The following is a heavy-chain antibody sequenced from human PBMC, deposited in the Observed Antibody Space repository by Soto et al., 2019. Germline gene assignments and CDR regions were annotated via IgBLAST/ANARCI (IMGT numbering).Heavy chain of an antibody. D-gene: IGHD6-19*01. CDR2: ISWNSGSI. Sequence: GGSLRLSCAASGFTFDDYAMHWVRQAPGKGLEWVSGISWNSGSIGYADSVKGRFTISRDNAKNSLYLQMNSLRAEDTALYYCAKPLPGYSSGWSPVAFDIWGQGTMVTVSS. V-gene: IGHV3-9*01. CDR1: GFTFDDYA. CDR3: AKPLPGYSSGWSPVAFDI. J-gene: IGHJ3*02.